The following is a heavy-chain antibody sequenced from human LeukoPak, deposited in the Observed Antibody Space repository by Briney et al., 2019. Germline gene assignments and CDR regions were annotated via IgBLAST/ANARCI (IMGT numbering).Heavy chain of an antibody. CDR2: LIPTDCDT. CDR3: ARHLRSSYDSSGYMPPGFDY. J-gene: IGHJ4*02. V-gene: IGHV5-51*01. Sequence: GESLMISCKGSGDSFTSYWNGCVRQMPGKDREGMGMLIPTDCDTKYSPSFQGQVTISADKSISTAYLQWSSLKASDTAMYYCARHLRSSYDSSGYMPPGFDYWGQGTLVTVSS. CDR1: GDSFTSYW. D-gene: IGHD3-22*01.